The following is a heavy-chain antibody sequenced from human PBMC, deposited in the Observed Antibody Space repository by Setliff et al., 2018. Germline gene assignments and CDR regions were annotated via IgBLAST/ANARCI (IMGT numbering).Heavy chain of an antibody. J-gene: IGHJ3*01. V-gene: IGHV4-34*01. D-gene: IGHD3-22*01. Sequence: SETLSLTCAVYGGSFSTYYWNWIRQPPGKGLEWIGEINHSGSTNYNPSLKSRVTISVDTSKNQFSLKLRSVTAADTAVYYCASPRLSYYDNGAFPSDAFDLWGQGTMGTVSS. CDR1: GGSFSTYY. CDR3: ASPRLSYYDNGAFPSDAFDL. CDR2: INHSGST.